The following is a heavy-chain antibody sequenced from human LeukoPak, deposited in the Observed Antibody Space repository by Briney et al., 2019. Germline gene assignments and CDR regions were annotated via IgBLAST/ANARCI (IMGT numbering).Heavy chain of an antibody. V-gene: IGHV4-39*01. CDR1: GGSISSYY. CDR2: IYYSGST. J-gene: IGHJ4*02. CDR3: ARRGGYCSGGSCYSWGY. D-gene: IGHD2-15*01. Sequence: PSETLSLTCTVSGGSISSYYWGWIRQPPGKGLEWIGSIYYSGSTYYNPSLKSRVTISVDTSQNQFSLKLSSVTAADTAVYYCARRGGYCSGGSCYSWGYWGQGTLVTVSS.